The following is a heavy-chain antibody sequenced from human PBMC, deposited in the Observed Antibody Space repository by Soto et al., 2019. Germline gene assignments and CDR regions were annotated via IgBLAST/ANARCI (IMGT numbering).Heavy chain of an antibody. CDR1: GGTFSSYA. CDR3: ASNNIVVVVAATNYYYYGMDV. CDR2: IIPIFGTA. V-gene: IGHV1-69*13. Sequence: SVKVSCKASGGTFSSYAISWVRQAPGQGLEWMGGIIPIFGTANYAQKFQGRVTVTADESTSTAYMELSSLRSEDTAVYHCASNNIVVVVAATNYYYYGMDVWGQGTTVTVSS. D-gene: IGHD2-15*01. J-gene: IGHJ6*02.